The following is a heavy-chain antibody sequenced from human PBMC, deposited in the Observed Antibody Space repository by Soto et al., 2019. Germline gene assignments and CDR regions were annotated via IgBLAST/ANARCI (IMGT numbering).Heavy chain of an antibody. CDR2: INHSGST. V-gene: IGHV4-34*01. Sequence: SETLCLTCAVYGGSFSGYYWSWIRQPPWKGLEWIGEINHSGSTNYNPSPKSRVTISVDTSKNQLCLKVSSVTAADTAVYYCALCRNAVQRCYFDFWGQGTPVTVSS. CDR1: GGSFSGYY. D-gene: IGHD4-17*01. CDR3: ALCRNAVQRCYFDF. J-gene: IGHJ4*02.